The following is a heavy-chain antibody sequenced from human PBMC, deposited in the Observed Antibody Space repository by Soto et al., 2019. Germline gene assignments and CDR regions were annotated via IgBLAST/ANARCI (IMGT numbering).Heavy chain of an antibody. D-gene: IGHD3-10*01. V-gene: IGHV1-18*01. CDR2: ISAYNGNT. CDR3: ARDRASGSGSQRFDY. CDR1: GYTFTSYG. Sequence: ASVKVSCKASGYTFTSYGISWVRQAPGQGLEWMGWISAYNGNTNYAQKLQGRVTMTTDTSTSTAYMELRSLRSDDTAVYYCARDRASGSGSQRFDYWGQGTLVTVSS. J-gene: IGHJ4*02.